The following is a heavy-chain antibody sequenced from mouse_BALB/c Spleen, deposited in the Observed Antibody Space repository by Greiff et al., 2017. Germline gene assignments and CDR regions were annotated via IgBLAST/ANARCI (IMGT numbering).Heavy chain of an antibody. V-gene: IGHV1-54*01. CDR3: ARTTYSHYFDY. D-gene: IGHD2-10*01. J-gene: IGHJ2*01. CDR2: INPGSGGT. Sequence: VKLQESGAELVRPGTSVKVSCKASGYAFTNYLIEWVKQRPGQGLEWIGVINPGSGGTNYNEKFKGKATLTADKSSSTAYMQLSSLTSDDSAVYFCARTTYSHYFDYWGQGTTLTVSS. CDR1: GYAFTNYL.